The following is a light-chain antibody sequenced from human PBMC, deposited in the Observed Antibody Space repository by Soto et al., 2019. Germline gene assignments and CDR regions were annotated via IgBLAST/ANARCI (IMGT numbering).Light chain of an antibody. Sequence: DIQMTQSPSSLSASVGDRITITCRASQSINTGLAWYQQKPGKAPNLLISKASNLESGVPSRFSGSGSGTEFTLTISRLQSDDFATYYCQQYNSYSPYTFGQGTKLEIK. J-gene: IGKJ2*01. CDR3: QQYNSYSPYT. CDR2: KAS. V-gene: IGKV1-5*03. CDR1: QSINTG.